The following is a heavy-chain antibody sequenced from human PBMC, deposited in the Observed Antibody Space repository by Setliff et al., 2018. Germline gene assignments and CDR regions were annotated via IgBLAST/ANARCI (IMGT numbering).Heavy chain of an antibody. CDR1: GFTFSSSA. CDR3: AKVAEPWELLGNDAFDI. V-gene: IGHV3-23*01. D-gene: IGHD1-26*01. Sequence: PGGSLRLSCAASGFTFSSSAMAWVRQAPGKGLEWVSAISSTITSTYYADSVKGRFTISRDNSKNTLYLQMNSLRAEDTAVYYCAKVAEPWELLGNDAFDIWGQGTMVTVSS. J-gene: IGHJ3*02. CDR2: ISSTITST.